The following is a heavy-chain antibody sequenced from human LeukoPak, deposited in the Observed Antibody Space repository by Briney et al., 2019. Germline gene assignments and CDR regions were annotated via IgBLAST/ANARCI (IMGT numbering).Heavy chain of an antibody. Sequence: SETLSLTCTVSGASISSHYWSWIRQSPGKGLEWIGYISYSGSTDYNPSLKSRVTLSVDTSKNQISLKLSSVTAADTAVYYCARGRITMVRGVITPNWFDPWGQGTLVTVSS. D-gene: IGHD3-10*01. CDR1: GASISSHY. J-gene: IGHJ5*02. V-gene: IGHV4-59*11. CDR2: ISYSGST. CDR3: ARGRITMVRGVITPNWFDP.